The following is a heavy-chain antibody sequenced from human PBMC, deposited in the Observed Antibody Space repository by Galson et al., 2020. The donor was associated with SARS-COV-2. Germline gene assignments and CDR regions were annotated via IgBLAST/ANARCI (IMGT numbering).Heavy chain of an antibody. D-gene: IGHD4-17*01. J-gene: IGHJ5*02. V-gene: IGHV4-31*03. CDR3: ARITVTTPATFDP. CDR2: IYYSGST. Sequence: SETLSLTCTVSGGSISSGGYYWSWIRQHPGKGLEWIGYIYYSGSTYYNPSLKSRVTISVDTSKNQFSLKLSSVTAADTAVYYCARITVTTPATFDPWGQGTLVTVSS. CDR1: GGSISSGGYY.